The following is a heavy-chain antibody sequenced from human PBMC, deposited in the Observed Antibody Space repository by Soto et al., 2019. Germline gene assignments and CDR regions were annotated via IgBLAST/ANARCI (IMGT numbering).Heavy chain of an antibody. CDR1: GYPFSDYW. V-gene: IGHV3-7*01. CDR3: TREAY. J-gene: IGHJ4*02. Sequence: GVLRLSCAATGYPFSDYWMGWVRQAPGKGLEWVASIRPDGGAKYYLESLQGRFTISRENAKGSLYLQMSSLRAEDTAVYYCTREAYWGPGILVTVSS. CDR2: IRPDGGAK.